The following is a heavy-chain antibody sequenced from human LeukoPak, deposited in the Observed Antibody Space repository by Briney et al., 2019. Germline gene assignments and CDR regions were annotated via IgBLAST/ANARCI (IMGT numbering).Heavy chain of an antibody. D-gene: IGHD5-24*01. Sequence: GRSLRLSCAASGFTFSSYGMHWVRQAPGKGLEWVAVIWYDGSNKYYADSVKGRSTISRDNSKNTLYLQMNSLRAEDTAVYYCARGEMATIGAYYYGMDVWGQGTTVTVSS. CDR3: ARGEMATIGAYYYGMDV. CDR2: IWYDGSNK. V-gene: IGHV3-33*01. J-gene: IGHJ6*02. CDR1: GFTFSSYG.